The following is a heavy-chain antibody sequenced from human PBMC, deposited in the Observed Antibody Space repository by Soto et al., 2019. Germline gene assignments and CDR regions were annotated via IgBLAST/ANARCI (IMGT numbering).Heavy chain of an antibody. J-gene: IGHJ6*03. CDR1: GGSFSGYY. D-gene: IGHD6-13*01. CDR3: ARGRERAQQLPNRYYYYYYMDV. CDR2: INHSGST. Sequence: SETLSLTCAVYGGSFSGYYWSWIRQPPGKGLEWIGEINHSGSTNYNPSLKSRVTISVDTSKNQFSLKLSSVTAADTAVYYCARGRERAQQLPNRYYYYYYMDVWGKGTTVTVSS. V-gene: IGHV4-34*01.